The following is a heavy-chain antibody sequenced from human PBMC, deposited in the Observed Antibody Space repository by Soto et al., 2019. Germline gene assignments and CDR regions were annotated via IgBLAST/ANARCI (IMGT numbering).Heavy chain of an antibody. CDR2: IYYGGST. Sequence: PSETLSLTCTVSGGSISSSRCYWGWVRQPPGKGLEWIGSIYYGGSTEYNPSLESRVTISVDTSKNQFSLKVNSVTAADTAVYYCARTYNWNYGATLFDYWGQGPLVTVSS. CDR1: GGSISSSRCY. J-gene: IGHJ4*02. V-gene: IGHV4-39*01. CDR3: ARTYNWNYGATLFDY. D-gene: IGHD1-7*01.